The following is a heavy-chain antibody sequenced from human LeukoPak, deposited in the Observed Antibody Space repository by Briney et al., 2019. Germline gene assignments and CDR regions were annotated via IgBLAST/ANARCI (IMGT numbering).Heavy chain of an antibody. CDR2: ISWNRGSI. CDR3: AKDMRGTYYDILTGYSFDY. J-gene: IGHJ4*02. Sequence: GGSLRLSCAASGFTFNDYAMHWVRQAPGKGLEWVSGISWNRGSIDYADSVKGRITISRENDKKSLYLQMNSLRAEDTALYYCAKDMRGTYYDILTGYSFDYWGQGTLVTGAS. CDR1: GFTFNDYA. V-gene: IGHV3-9*01. D-gene: IGHD3-9*01.